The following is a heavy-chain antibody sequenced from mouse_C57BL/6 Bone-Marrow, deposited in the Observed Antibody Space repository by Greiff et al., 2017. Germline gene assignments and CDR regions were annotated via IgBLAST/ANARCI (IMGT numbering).Heavy chain of an antibody. V-gene: IGHV1-53*01. CDR1: GYTFTSYW. J-gene: IGHJ4*01. D-gene: IGHD2-4*01. Sequence: QVQLQQPGTELVKPGASVKLSCTASGYTFTSYWMHWVKQRPGQGLEWIGNINPSNGGPNYNEKFKSKATLTVDKSSSTAYMQLSSLTSGDSAVYYCAREGYDYDYYDAMDDWGQGTSVTVSS. CDR3: AREGYDYDYYDAMDD. CDR2: INPSNGGP.